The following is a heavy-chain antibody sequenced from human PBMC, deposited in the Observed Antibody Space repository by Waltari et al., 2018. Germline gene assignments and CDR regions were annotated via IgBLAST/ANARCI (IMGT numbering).Heavy chain of an antibody. CDR1: GFTFDDYA. CDR2: SSWNSGSI. CDR3: AKESTEEGFDY. Sequence: DVQLVESGGGLVQPGGYLRLSCAASGFTFDDYAMHWARHAPGKGLEWVSGSSWNSGSIGYADSVKGRFTISRDNAKNSLYLQMNSLRAEDTALYYCAKESTEEGFDYWGQGTLVTVSS. J-gene: IGHJ4*02. V-gene: IGHV3-9*01.